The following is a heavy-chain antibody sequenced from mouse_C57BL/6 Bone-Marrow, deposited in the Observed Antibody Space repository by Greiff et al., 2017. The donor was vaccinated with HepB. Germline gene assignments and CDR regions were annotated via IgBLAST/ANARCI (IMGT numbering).Heavy chain of an antibody. CDR1: GFTFSDYG. J-gene: IGHJ3*01. CDR3: ATGSEGFAY. V-gene: IGHV5-17*01. D-gene: IGHD1-1*01. CDR2: ISSGSSTI. Sequence: EVQLQESGGGLVKPGGSLKLSCAASGFTFSDYGMHWVRQAPEKGLEWVAYISSGSSTIYYADTVKGRFTISRDNAKNTLFLQMTSLRSEDTAMYYCATGSEGFAYWGQGTLVTVSA.